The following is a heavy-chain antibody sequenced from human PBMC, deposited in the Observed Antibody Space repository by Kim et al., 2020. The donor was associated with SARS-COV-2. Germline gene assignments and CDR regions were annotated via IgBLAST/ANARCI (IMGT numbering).Heavy chain of an antibody. CDR2: INHSGST. J-gene: IGHJ6*02. CDR1: GGSFSGYY. CDR3: ARGFGYSYGGYYYGMDV. V-gene: IGHV4-34*01. Sequence: SETLSLICAVYGGSFSGYYWSWIRQPPGKGLEWIGEINHSGSTNYNPSLKSRVTISVDTSKNQFSLKLSSVTAADTAVYYCARGFGYSYGGYYYGMDVWGQGTTVTVSS. D-gene: IGHD5-18*01.